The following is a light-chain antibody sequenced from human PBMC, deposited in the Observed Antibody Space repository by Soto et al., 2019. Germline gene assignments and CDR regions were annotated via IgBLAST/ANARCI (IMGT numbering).Light chain of an antibody. CDR3: RSYTGTTTPVI. CDR1: SSDVGGYNY. V-gene: IGLV2-14*01. J-gene: IGLJ2*01. CDR2: DVS. Sequence: QSVLTQPASVSGSPGQSINISCTGTSSDVGGYNYVSWYQQHPGKAPKLMIYDVSNRPSGVSDRFSGSKSGNTASLTISGLQAEDEAVYYCRSYTGTTTPVIFGGGTKLTVL.